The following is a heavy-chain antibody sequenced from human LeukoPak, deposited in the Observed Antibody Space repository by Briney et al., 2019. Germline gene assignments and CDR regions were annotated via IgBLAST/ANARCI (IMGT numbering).Heavy chain of an antibody. J-gene: IGHJ4*02. D-gene: IGHD5-24*01. CDR3: ARQVNYWDY. Sequence: SETLSLTCTVSGGSISSYYWSWIRQPPGKGLEWIGYIYTSGSTNYNPSLKSRVTISVDTSKNQFSLKLSSVTAADTAVYYCARQVNYWDYWGQGTLVTVSS. V-gene: IGHV4-4*09. CDR1: GGSISSYY. CDR2: IYTSGST.